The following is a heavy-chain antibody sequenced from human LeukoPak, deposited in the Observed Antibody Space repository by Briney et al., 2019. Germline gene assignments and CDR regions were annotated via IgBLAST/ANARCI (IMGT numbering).Heavy chain of an antibody. CDR2: ISAYNGNT. CDR3: ANAQHYYYDSRIYYFDY. V-gene: IGHV1-18*01. CDR1: GYTFTSYG. Sequence: ASVKVSCKASGYTFTSYGISWVRQAPGQGLEWMGWISAYNGNTNYAQKLQGRVTMTTDTSTSTAYMELRSLRSDDTAVYYCANAQHYYYDSRIYYFDYWGQGTLVTVSS. D-gene: IGHD3-22*01. J-gene: IGHJ4*02.